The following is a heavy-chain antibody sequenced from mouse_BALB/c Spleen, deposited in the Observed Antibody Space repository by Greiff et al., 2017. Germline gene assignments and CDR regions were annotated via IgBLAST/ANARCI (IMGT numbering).Heavy chain of an antibody. CDR3: ARVITTVVATPYWYFDV. D-gene: IGHD1-1*01. J-gene: IGHJ1*01. CDR1: GFTFSSYT. V-gene: IGHV5-9*03. CDR2: ISSGGGNT. Sequence: EVHLVESGGGLVKPGGSLKLSCAASGFTFSSYTMSWVRQTPEKRLEWVATISSGGGNTYYPDSVKGRFTISRDNAKNNLYLQMSSLRSEDTALYYCARVITTVVATPYWYFDVWGAGTTVTVSS.